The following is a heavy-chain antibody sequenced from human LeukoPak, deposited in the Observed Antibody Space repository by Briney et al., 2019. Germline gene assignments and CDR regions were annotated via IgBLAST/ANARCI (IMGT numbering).Heavy chain of an antibody. J-gene: IGHJ4*02. D-gene: IGHD6-6*01. CDR3: ARSYSSSRGTFDY. Sequence: PGGSLRLSCAASGFTFSGYSMNWVRQAPGKGLEWVSYISSSTSTIYYADSVKGRFTISRDNAKNSLYLQMNSLRAEDTAVYYCARSYSSSRGTFDYWGQGTLVTVSS. CDR1: GFTFSGYS. V-gene: IGHV3-48*01. CDR2: ISSSTSTI.